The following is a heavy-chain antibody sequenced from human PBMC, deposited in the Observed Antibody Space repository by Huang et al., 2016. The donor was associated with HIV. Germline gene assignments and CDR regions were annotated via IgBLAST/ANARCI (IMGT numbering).Heavy chain of an antibody. CDR2: IKQDGSEK. D-gene: IGHD6-13*01. CDR1: GFTFTSYW. Sequence: EVQLVESGGDLVQPGGSLRLSCAASGFTFTSYWMSWVRQAPGEGLEWGANIKQDGSEKYYGDSVKGRFTISRDNAKNSLYLQMNTLRDEDTALYFCASNGYSSSWGDPFDIWGQGTMVTVSS. J-gene: IGHJ3*02. V-gene: IGHV3-7*01. CDR3: ASNGYSSSWGDPFDI.